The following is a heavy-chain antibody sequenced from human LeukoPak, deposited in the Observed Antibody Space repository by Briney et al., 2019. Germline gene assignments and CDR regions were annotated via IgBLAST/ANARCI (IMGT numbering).Heavy chain of an antibody. V-gene: IGHV4-59*01. D-gene: IGHD2-2*01. CDR3: AGVVPAAMGYFDY. J-gene: IGHJ4*02. CDR1: GGSISSYY. Sequence: SETLSLTCTVSGGSISSYYWSWIQQPPGKGLEWIGYIYYSGSTNYNPSLKSRVTISVDTSKNQFSLKLSSVTAADTAVYYCAGVVPAAMGYFDYWGQGTLVTVSS. CDR2: IYYSGST.